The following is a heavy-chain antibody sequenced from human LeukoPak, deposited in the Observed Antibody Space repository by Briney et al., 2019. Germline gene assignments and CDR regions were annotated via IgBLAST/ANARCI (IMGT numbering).Heavy chain of an antibody. Sequence: SETLSLTCSVSGGSVSSGSYYWTCIRQPPGKGLEWIGYISFSGNTNYNPSLKSRVTISVDTSKNQFSLKVRSVTAADTAVYYCARPSSGSYSAFTIWGQGTMVTVSS. J-gene: IGHJ3*02. CDR2: ISFSGNT. CDR1: GGSVSSGSYY. CDR3: ARPSSGSYSAFTI. D-gene: IGHD1-26*01. V-gene: IGHV4-61*01.